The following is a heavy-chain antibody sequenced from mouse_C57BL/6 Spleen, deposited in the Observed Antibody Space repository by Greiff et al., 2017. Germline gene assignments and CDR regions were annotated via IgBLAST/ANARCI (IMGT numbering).Heavy chain of an antibody. J-gene: IGHJ1*03. V-gene: IGHV1-77*01. CDR3: ARCYYGPSSGDWYFDV. D-gene: IGHD1-1*01. CDR2: IGPGSGST. CDR1: GYTFTDYY. Sequence: QVQLQQSGAELVKPGASVKISCKASGYTFTDYYINWVKQRPGQGLEWIGKIGPGSGSTYYNEKFKGKGTLTADKSSSNAYLQLSSLTSDDSAVYFCARCYYGPSSGDWYFDVWGTGTTVTVSS.